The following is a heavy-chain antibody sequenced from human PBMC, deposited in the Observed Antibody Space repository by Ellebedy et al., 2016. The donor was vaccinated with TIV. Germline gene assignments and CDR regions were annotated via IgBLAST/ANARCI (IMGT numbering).Heavy chain of an antibody. J-gene: IGHJ3*02. Sequence: PGGSLRLSCAASGFTFSSYAMNWVRQAPGKGLEWVSAISGSGDTTYYADSVKGRFNISRDNSQDTGHLQMNSLRAEDTAVYYCTKRSVGWAAFDIWGPGTMVTVSS. D-gene: IGHD6-19*01. CDR1: GFTFSSYA. V-gene: IGHV3-23*01. CDR2: ISGSGDTT. CDR3: TKRSVGWAAFDI.